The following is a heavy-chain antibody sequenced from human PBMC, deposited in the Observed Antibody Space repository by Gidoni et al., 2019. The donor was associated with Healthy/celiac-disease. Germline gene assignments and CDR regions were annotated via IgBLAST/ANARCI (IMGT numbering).Heavy chain of an antibody. V-gene: IGHV3-33*08. D-gene: IGHD6-19*01. CDR1: GFTLSSYG. CDR2: IWYDGSNK. Sequence: QVQLVESGGGVVQPGRSLRPSCAASGFTLSSYGMHWGRQAPGKGLAWVAVIWYDGSNKYYADSVKGRFTISRDNSKNTLYLQMNSLRAEDTAVYYCAREVGIAVAGGDYWGQGTLVTVSS. J-gene: IGHJ4*02. CDR3: AREVGIAVAGGDY.